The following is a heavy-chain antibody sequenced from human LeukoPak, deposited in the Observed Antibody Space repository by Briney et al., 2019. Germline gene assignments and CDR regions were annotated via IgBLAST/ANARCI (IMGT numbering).Heavy chain of an antibody. CDR3: ARGGGPYDFWSGYFPRWFDP. CDR1: GGSFSGYY. D-gene: IGHD3-3*01. J-gene: IGHJ5*02. V-gene: IGHV4-34*01. Sequence: SETLSLTCAVYGGSFSGYYWSWIHQPPGRGLEWIGEINHSGSTNYNPSLKSRVTISVDTSKNQFSLKLSSVTAADTAVYYCARGGGPYDFWSGYFPRWFDPWGQGTLVTVSS. CDR2: INHSGST.